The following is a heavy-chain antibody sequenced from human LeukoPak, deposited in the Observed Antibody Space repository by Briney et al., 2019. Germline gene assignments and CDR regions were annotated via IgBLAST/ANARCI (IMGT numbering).Heavy chain of an antibody. D-gene: IGHD4-17*01. CDR3: ARSMTTVTTFHYYYYMDV. CDR1: GYTFTDYF. J-gene: IGHJ6*03. Sequence: ASVRVSCKASGYTFTDYFMHWVRQAPGQGLEWMGWINPNSGGTNYAQKFQGRVTMTRQTSISTAYMELSRLRSDDTAVYYCARSMTTVTTFHYYYYMDVWGKGTTVTIS. V-gene: IGHV1-2*02. CDR2: INPNSGGT.